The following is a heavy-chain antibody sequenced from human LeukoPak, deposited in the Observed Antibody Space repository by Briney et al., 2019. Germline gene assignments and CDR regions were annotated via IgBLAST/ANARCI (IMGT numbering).Heavy chain of an antibody. CDR2: MNPNSGNT. CDR1: RYTFTSYD. Sequence: GASVKVSCKASRYTFTSYDINWVRQATGQGLEWMGWMNPNSGNTGYAQKFQGRVTITADESTSTAYMELSSLRSEDTAVYYCARDPTEIPNYYYYYMDVWGKGTTVTVSS. D-gene: IGHD2-21*02. V-gene: IGHV1-8*01. CDR3: ARDPTEIPNYYYYYMDV. J-gene: IGHJ6*03.